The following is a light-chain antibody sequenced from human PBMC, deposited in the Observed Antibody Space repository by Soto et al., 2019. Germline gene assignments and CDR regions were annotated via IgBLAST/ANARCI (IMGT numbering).Light chain of an antibody. Sequence: YALTQPASVSGSPGQSITISCTGTSSDVGGYNYVSWYQQHPGKAPKLMIYDVSNRPSGVSNRFSGSKSGNTASLTISGLQAEDEADYYCSSYTSSSTLLFGTGTKLTVL. CDR3: SSYTSSSTLL. CDR1: SSDVGGYNY. J-gene: IGLJ1*01. CDR2: DVS. V-gene: IGLV2-14*01.